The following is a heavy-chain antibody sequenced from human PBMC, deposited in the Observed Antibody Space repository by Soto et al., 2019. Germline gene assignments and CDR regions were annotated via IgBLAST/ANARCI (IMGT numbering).Heavy chain of an antibody. D-gene: IGHD3-22*01. CDR3: AVIPRPGDGFDI. Sequence: EVQLVESGGGLVQPGGSLRLSCAASGFTFSRYWMHWVRQAPGKGLVWVARINSDGSSISYADSVKGGFTISRDNAKNTLYLQMNSLRAVDTAVYYCAVIPRPGDGFDIWGQGTMVTVSS. CDR1: GFTFSRYW. V-gene: IGHV3-74*01. J-gene: IGHJ3*02. CDR2: INSDGSSI.